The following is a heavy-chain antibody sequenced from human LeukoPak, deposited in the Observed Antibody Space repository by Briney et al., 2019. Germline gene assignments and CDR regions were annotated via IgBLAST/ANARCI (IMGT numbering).Heavy chain of an antibody. CDR2: ISSNGGST. Sequence: GGSLTLSCAASGFTFSSYAMHWVRQAPGKGLEYVSAISSNGGSTYYANSVKGRFTISRDNSKNTLYLQMGSLRAEDMAVYYCARAAETARLAINWFDPWGQGTLVTVSS. V-gene: IGHV3-64*01. D-gene: IGHD6-6*01. CDR1: GFTFSSYA. CDR3: ARAAETARLAINWFDP. J-gene: IGHJ5*02.